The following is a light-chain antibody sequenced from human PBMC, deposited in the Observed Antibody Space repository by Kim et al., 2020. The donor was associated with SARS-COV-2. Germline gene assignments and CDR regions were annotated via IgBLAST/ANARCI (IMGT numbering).Light chain of an antibody. CDR1: SSNIASNL. Sequence: GPRVTISCSGSSSNIASNLVNWSQHLPGTAPKLLIYSSNQRPSGVPDRFSGSKSGTSASLAISGLQSEDEADYYCAAWDDSLSGPVFGGGTKLTVL. V-gene: IGLV1-44*01. CDR2: SSN. CDR3: AAWDDSLSGPV. J-gene: IGLJ2*01.